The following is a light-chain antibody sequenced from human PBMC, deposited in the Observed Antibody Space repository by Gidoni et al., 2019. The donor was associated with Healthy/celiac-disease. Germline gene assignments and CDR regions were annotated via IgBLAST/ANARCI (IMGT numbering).Light chain of an antibody. CDR1: SSDVGGYNY. J-gene: IGLJ1*01. CDR3: SSYTSSSTLV. Sequence: QSALTHPPSVSGSPGQSITLACTGTSSDVGGYNYVSWYQQHPRKAPKHMIYEVSNRPSGVSNRFSGSKSGNTASLTISGLQAEDEADYYCSSYTSSSTLVFGTGTKVTVL. CDR2: EVS. V-gene: IGLV2-14*01.